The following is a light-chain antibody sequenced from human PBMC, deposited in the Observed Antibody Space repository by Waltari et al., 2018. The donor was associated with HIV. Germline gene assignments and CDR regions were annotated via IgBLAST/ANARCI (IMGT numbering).Light chain of an antibody. Sequence: QSLLTQPPSVSGAPGQRVTISCPGSTPNIGAGYAVHWYHPVPGTAPKLVIYANNHRASGVPERCSVSKFGPSASLAISGLQAEDEGTYYCQSYDSGSSESVFGGGTKLTVL. CDR2: ANN. CDR3: QSYDSGSSESV. J-gene: IGLJ3*02. V-gene: IGLV1-40*01. CDR1: TPNIGAGYA.